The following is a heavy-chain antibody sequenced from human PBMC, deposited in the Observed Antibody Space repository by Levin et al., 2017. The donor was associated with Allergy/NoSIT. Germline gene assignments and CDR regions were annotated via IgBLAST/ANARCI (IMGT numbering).Heavy chain of an antibody. Sequence: PGGSLRLSCAASGFTFSSYGMHWVRQAPGKGLEWVAIIWYDGSNRYYADSVKGRFTISRDNSKNTLYLQMNSLRAEDTAVYYCARGLSGWGTIDYWGQGTLVTVSS. J-gene: IGHJ4*02. CDR1: GFTFSSYG. D-gene: IGHD6-19*01. V-gene: IGHV3-33*01. CDR2: IWYDGSNR. CDR3: ARGLSGWGTIDY.